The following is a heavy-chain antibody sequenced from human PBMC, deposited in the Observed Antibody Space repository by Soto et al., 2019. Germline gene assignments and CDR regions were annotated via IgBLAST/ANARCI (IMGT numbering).Heavy chain of an antibody. D-gene: IGHD6-19*01. Sequence: QVQLVESGGGVVQPGRSLRLSCAASGFTFSSYGMHWVRQAPGKGLEWVAVIWYDGSNKYYADSVKSRLTISRDNSKNTLYLQMNSLRAEDTAVYYCARMGNVAVAGLFFDYWGQGTLVTVSS. V-gene: IGHV3-33*01. CDR1: GFTFSSYG. CDR3: ARMGNVAVAGLFFDY. CDR2: IWYDGSNK. J-gene: IGHJ4*02.